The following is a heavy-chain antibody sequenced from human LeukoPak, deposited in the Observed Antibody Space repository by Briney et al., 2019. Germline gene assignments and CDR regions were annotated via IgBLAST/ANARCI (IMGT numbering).Heavy chain of an antibody. CDR3: ARVCSGGSCHDAFDI. CDR1: GYTFTSYY. V-gene: IGHV1-46*01. J-gene: IGHJ3*02. CDR2: INPSGGST. Sequence: ASVKVSCKASGYTFTSYYMHWVRQAPGQGLEWMGIINPSGGSTSYAQKFQGRVTMTRDTSTSTVYMELSSLRSDDTAVYYCARVCSGGSCHDAFDIWGQGTMVTVSS. D-gene: IGHD2-15*01.